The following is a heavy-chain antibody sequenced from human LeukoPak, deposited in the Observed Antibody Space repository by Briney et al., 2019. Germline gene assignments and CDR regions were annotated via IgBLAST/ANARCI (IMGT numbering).Heavy chain of an antibody. CDR1: GGSISSSSYY. V-gene: IGHV4-39*07. CDR2: IYYSGST. J-gene: IGHJ3*02. Sequence: PSETLSLTCTVSGGSISSSSYYWGWIRQPPGKGLEWIGSIYYSGSTYYNPSLKSRVTISVDTSKNQFSLKLSSVTAADTAVYYCARAHYGSGSYGAFDIWGQGTMVTASS. D-gene: IGHD3-10*01. CDR3: ARAHYGSGSYGAFDI.